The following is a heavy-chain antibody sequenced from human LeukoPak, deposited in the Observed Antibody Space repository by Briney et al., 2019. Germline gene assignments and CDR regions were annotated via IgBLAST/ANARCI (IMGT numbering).Heavy chain of an antibody. CDR1: GGSICSYY. CDR2: TYYSVGT. CDR3: ARRKVRGVMIAFDI. V-gene: IGHV4-39*02. J-gene: IGHJ3*02. D-gene: IGHD3-10*01. Sequence: TSETLSLTCTGSGGSICSYYWGWIRQPPGKGLVWSGSTYYSVGTYYNPSLKSGATISVNTSKNHFSLMLSFVTAADTAVYYCARRKVRGVMIAFDIWGQVIMVTVAS.